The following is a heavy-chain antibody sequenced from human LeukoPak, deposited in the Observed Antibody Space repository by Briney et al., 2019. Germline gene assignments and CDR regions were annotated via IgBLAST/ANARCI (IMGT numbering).Heavy chain of an antibody. J-gene: IGHJ4*02. V-gene: IGHV4-31*03. CDR3: ARDLRDGPDY. CDR2: IYYSGST. D-gene: IGHD5-24*01. CDR1: GVSISSGGYY. Sequence: RPSQTLSLTCTVSGVSISSGGYYWSWIRQHPGKGLEWIGYIYYSGSTYYNPSLKSRVTISVDTSKNQFSLKLSSVTAADTAVYYCARDLRDGPDYWGQGTLVTVSS.